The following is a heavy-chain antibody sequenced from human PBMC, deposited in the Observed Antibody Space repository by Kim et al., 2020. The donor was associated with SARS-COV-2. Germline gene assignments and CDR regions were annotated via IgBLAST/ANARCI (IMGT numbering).Heavy chain of an antibody. Sequence: SETLSLTCTVSGGSVSSGSYYWSWIRQPPGKGLEWIGYIYYSGSTNYNPSLKSRVTISVDTSKNQFSLKLSSVTAADTAVYYCARVEMATITGGFDYWG. CDR1: GGSVSSGSYY. CDR2: IYYSGST. V-gene: IGHV4-61*01. D-gene: IGHD5-12*01. J-gene: IGHJ4*01. CDR3: ARVEMATITGGFDY.